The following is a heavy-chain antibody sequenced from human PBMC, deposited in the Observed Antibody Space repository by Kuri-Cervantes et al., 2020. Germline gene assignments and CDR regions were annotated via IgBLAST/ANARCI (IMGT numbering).Heavy chain of an antibody. CDR1: EFTFSSYA. CDR3: ARGGLVDWFDP. V-gene: IGHV3-23*01. CDR2: LSVSGATT. D-gene: IGHD3-16*01. Sequence: GESLKISCAASEFTFSSYAMNWVRQAPGKGLQWVSTLSVSGATTYYADSVKGRFTISRDNAKNSLYLQMNSLRAEDTAVYYCARGGLVDWFDPWGQGTLVTVSS. J-gene: IGHJ5*02.